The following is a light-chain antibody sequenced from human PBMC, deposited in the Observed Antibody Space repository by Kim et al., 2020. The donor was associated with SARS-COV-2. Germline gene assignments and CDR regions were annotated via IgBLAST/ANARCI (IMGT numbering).Light chain of an antibody. V-gene: IGLV1-40*01. CDR3: QSYDNSLTV. CDR2: GDN. Sequence: GQRVTISCSGSSSNSGAGSAVHWYQHLPGTTPRLLIYGDNNRPSGVPDRFSGSKSGTSASLAITGLQPEDEADYYCQSYDNSLTVFGGGTQLTVL. J-gene: IGLJ2*01. CDR1: SSNSGAGSA.